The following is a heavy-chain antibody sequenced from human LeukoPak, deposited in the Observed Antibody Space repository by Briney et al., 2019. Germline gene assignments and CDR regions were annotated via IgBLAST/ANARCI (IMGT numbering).Heavy chain of an antibody. V-gene: IGHV1-46*01. Sequence: ASVKVSRKASGYTFTGYYMHWVRQAPGQGLEWMGIINPSGGSTSYAQKFQGRVTMTRDTSTSTVYMELSSLRSEDTAVYYCARDCTNGVCPFDYWGQGTLVTVSS. D-gene: IGHD2-8*01. CDR2: INPSGGST. CDR1: GYTFTGYY. J-gene: IGHJ4*02. CDR3: ARDCTNGVCPFDY.